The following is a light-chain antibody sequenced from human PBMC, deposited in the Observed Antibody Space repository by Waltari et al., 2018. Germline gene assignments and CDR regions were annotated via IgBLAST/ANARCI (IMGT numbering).Light chain of an antibody. Sequence: DIVLTHSPPTLSFYPWERPTLPCRASQSVSSHLAWYQQKPGQAPRLLIYDASNRATGIPARFSGSGSGTDFTLTISSLEPEDFAVYYCQQRSNWPLTFGGGTKVEIK. CDR3: QQRSNWPLT. J-gene: IGKJ4*01. CDR2: DAS. V-gene: IGKV3-11*01. CDR1: QSVSSH.